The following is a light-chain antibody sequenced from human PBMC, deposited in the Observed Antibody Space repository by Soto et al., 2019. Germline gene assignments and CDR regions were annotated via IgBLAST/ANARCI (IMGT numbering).Light chain of an antibody. J-gene: IGKJ1*01. CDR2: KAS. CDR1: QSISSW. Sequence: DIQMTQSPSTLSASVGDRVTITCRASQSISSWLAWYQQEPGKAPKLLIYKASSLESGVPSRFSGSGSGTEFTLTISSLQPDDFASYYCQQYNNYSPTWTFGQGTKVDIK. CDR3: QQYNNYSPTWT. V-gene: IGKV1-5*03.